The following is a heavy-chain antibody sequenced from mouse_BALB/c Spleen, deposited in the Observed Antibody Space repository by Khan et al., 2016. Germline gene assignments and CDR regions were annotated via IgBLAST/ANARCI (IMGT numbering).Heavy chain of an antibody. J-gene: IGHJ3*01. CDR2: IFPGSGNT. V-gene: IGHV1-66*01. CDR1: GYSFTSYY. Sequence: QVQLQQSGPELVKPGASVKISCKASGYSFTSYYIHWVKQRPGQGLEWIGWIFPGSGNTKYNEKFKGKATLTADKSSSTAYMQLSSLTSDDSAVLYCARSDGYDVGYAYWGQGTLVTVSA. D-gene: IGHD2-2*01. CDR3: ARSDGYDVGYAY.